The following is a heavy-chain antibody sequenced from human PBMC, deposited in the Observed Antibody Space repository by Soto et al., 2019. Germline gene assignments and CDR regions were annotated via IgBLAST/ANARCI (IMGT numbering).Heavy chain of an antibody. D-gene: IGHD2-21*02. CDR1: GGTFSSYA. CDR3: ARGTPLHFVGDCYSPYYLMDV. Sequence: ASVKVSCKASGGTFSSYAIRWVRQAPGQGLEWMGGIIPIFGTTNYAQKFQGRVRITADESTRTAYMELSSLRSEDTAVYYCARGTPLHFVGDCYSPYYLMDVSGQGTTVTVCS. CDR2: IIPIFGTT. V-gene: IGHV1-69*13. J-gene: IGHJ6*02.